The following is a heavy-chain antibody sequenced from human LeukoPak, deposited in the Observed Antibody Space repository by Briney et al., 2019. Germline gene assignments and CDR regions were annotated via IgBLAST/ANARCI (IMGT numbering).Heavy chain of an antibody. D-gene: IGHD3-3*01. Sequence: GGSLRLSCAASGFTFSSYSMNWVRQAPGKGLEWVSSINSSSSYIYYADSVKGRFTISRDNAKNSLYLQMNSLRAEDTAVYYCAREVEVYYDFWSGSRRYGMDVWGQGTTVTVSS. V-gene: IGHV3-21*01. CDR2: INSSSSYI. J-gene: IGHJ6*02. CDR3: AREVEVYYDFWSGSRRYGMDV. CDR1: GFTFSSYS.